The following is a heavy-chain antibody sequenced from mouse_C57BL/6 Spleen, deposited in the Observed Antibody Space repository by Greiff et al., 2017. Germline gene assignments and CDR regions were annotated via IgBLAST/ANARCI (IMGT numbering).Heavy chain of an antibody. J-gene: IGHJ1*03. CDR1: GYTFTNYW. CDR2: IYPGGGYT. V-gene: IGHV1-63*01. D-gene: IGHD1-1*01. Sequence: QVQLQQSGAELVRPGTSVKMSCKASGYTFTNYWIGWAKQRPGHGLEWIGDIYPGGGYTNYNEKFKGKATLTADKSSSTAYMQFSSLTSEDSAIYYCARGGNYYGSSDDWYFDVWGTGTTVTVSS. CDR3: ARGGNYYGSSDDWYFDV.